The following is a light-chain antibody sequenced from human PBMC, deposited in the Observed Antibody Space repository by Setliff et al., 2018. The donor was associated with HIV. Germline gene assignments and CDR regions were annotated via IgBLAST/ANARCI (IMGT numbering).Light chain of an antibody. J-gene: IGLJ1*01. CDR1: SSDVGTYNS. CDR2: DVS. V-gene: IGLV2-14*01. CDR3: SSYTSSSTDV. Sequence: SVLTQPASVSGSPGQSITISCTGTSSDVGTYNSVYWYQQHPVRAPKLMIYDVSTRPSGVSNRFSGSKSGNTASLTISGLQTEDEADYYCSSYTSSSTDVFGTGTRSPS.